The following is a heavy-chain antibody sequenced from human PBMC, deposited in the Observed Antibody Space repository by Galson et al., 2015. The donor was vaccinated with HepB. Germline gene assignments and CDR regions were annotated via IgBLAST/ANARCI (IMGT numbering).Heavy chain of an antibody. CDR2: ISSSSSYI. CDR3: ATTTQGGDYDSYDAFDI. V-gene: IGHV3-21*01. CDR1: GFTFSSYS. J-gene: IGHJ3*02. D-gene: IGHD4-17*01. Sequence: SLRLSCAASGFTFSSYSMNWVRQAPGKGLEWVSSISSSSSYIYYADSVKGRFTISRDNAKNSLYLQMNSLRAEDTAVYYCATTTQGGDYDSYDAFDIWGQGTMVTVSS.